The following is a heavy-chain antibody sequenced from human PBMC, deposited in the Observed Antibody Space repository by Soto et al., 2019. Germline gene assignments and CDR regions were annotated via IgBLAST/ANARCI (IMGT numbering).Heavy chain of an antibody. CDR2: ISPKSTYR. CDR1: GFPFSDYY. CDR3: ARGGGGGLFEH. D-gene: IGHD2-21*01. Sequence: PXESLRLSCATSGFPFSDYYMSWIRQAPGKGLEWLSHISPKSTYRNYADSVKGRFTISRDNTKSSLFLQMNSLGVEDTAVYYCARGGGGGLFEHWGQGVLVTVSS. V-gene: IGHV3-11*06. J-gene: IGHJ4*02.